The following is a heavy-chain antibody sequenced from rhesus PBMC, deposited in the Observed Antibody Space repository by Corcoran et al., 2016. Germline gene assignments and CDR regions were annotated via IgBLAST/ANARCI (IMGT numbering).Heavy chain of an antibody. Sequence: QVQLQESGPGLVKPSETLSLTCAVSGGSFSGYYWGWIRQPPGKGLEWIGYSSGSSGSTDYHPSLKSRVTIAADTSKNQFSLKLSSVTAADTAVYYCARIETSGWYYFDYWGQGVLVTVSS. J-gene: IGHJ4*01. CDR2: SSGSSGST. V-gene: IGHV4-165*01. CDR1: GGSFSGYY. D-gene: IGHD6-31*01. CDR3: ARIETSGWYYFDY.